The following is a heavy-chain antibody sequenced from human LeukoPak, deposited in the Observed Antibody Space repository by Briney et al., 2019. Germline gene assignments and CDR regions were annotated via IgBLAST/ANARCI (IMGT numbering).Heavy chain of an antibody. CDR3: ASRHSGYASRMGY. CDR1: GGSISSSSYY. D-gene: IGHD5-12*01. Sequence: TSETLSLTCTVSGGSISSSSYYWGWIRQPPGKGLEWIGEINHSGSTNYNPSLKSRVTISVDTSKNQFSLKLGSVTAADTAVYYCASRHSGYASRMGYWGQGTLVTVSS. J-gene: IGHJ4*02. V-gene: IGHV4-39*07. CDR2: INHSGST.